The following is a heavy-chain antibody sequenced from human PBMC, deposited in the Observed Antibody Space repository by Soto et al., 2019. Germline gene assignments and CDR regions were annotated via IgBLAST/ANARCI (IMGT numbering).Heavy chain of an antibody. D-gene: IGHD3-10*01. Sequence: SSETLSLTCAVSGGSISSGGYSWSWIRQPPGKGLEWIGYIYHSGSTYYNPSLKSRVTISVDRSKNQFSLKLSSVTAADTAVYYCARVGGFGATTIDYWGQGTLVTVSS. CDR2: IYHSGST. CDR3: ARVGGFGATTIDY. V-gene: IGHV4-30-2*01. J-gene: IGHJ4*02. CDR1: GGSISSGGYS.